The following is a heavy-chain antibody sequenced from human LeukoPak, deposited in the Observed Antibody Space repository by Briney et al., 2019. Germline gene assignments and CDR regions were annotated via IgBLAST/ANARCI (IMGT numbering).Heavy chain of an antibody. Sequence: PSETLSLTCTVSGGSISSGGYYWSWIRQHPGKGLEWIGYIYYSGSTYYNPSLKSRVTISVDTSKNQFSLKLSSVTAADTAVYYCAGRNSGYDSFFWFDPWGQGTLVTVSS. D-gene: IGHD5-12*01. CDR1: GGSISSGGYY. V-gene: IGHV4-31*03. J-gene: IGHJ5*02. CDR2: IYYSGST. CDR3: AGRNSGYDSFFWFDP.